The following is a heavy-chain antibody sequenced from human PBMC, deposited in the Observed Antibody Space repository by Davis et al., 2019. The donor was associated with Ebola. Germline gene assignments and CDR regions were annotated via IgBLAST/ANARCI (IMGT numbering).Heavy chain of an antibody. CDR2: IYHSGST. D-gene: IGHD1-26*01. J-gene: IGHJ4*02. CDR1: GYSISSGYY. V-gene: IGHV4-38-2*01. Sequence: PSETLSLTCAVSGYSISSGYYWGWIRQPPGKGLEWIGSIYHSGSTYYNPSLKSRVTISVDTSKNQFSLKLSSVTAADTAVYYCARRLVGATLDYWGQGTLVTVSS. CDR3: ARRLVGATLDY.